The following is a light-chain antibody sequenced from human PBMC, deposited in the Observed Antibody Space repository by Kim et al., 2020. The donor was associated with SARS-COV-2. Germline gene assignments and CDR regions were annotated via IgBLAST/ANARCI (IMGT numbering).Light chain of an antibody. Sequence: QSALTQPRSVSGSPGQSVTISCTGTYNDIGAYDYVSWYQHHPGQAPKLIIFDVSKRPSGVPDRFSASKSGNTASLTISGLQGDDEADYYCCSYAGTYSYVFGVGTKVTVL. J-gene: IGLJ1*01. CDR1: YNDIGAYDY. CDR3: CSYAGTYSYV. CDR2: DVS. V-gene: IGLV2-11*01.